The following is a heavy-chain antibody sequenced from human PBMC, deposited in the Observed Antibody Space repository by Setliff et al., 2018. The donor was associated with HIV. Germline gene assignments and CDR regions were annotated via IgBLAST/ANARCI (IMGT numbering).Heavy chain of an antibody. CDR2: IYHSGTT. Sequence: PSETLSLTCAVSGFSISSGHYWAWIRQPPGKGLEWIGSIYHSGTTYDNPSLKSRVTISVDSSKNHFSLILSSMTAADTAVYYCARHGTYEAHYSYMDVWGKGTTVTVSS. CDR1: GFSISSGHY. V-gene: IGHV4-38-2*01. CDR3: ARHGTYEAHYSYMDV. J-gene: IGHJ6*03. D-gene: IGHD1-1*01.